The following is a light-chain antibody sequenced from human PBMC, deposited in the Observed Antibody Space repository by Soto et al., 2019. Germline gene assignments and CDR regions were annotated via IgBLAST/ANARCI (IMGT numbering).Light chain of an antibody. J-gene: IGKJ1*01. V-gene: IGKV3-15*01. CDR3: QHYNNWPPWT. CDR2: GAS. Sequence: EILMAQAPAPLSLSPGERDTPSSRATQSVSSNLAWYQQKPGQAPRLLIYGASTRASGVPARFSGIGSGTEFTLTISSLQSEDFAVYYCQHYNNWPPWTFGQGTKVDIK. CDR1: QSVSSN.